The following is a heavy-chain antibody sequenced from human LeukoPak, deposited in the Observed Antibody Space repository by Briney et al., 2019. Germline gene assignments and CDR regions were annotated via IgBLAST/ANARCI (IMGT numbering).Heavy chain of an antibody. V-gene: IGHV4-30-4*08. D-gene: IGHD3-22*01. CDR1: GGSVSSSNYY. CDR2: IYYSGST. CDR3: ASLPTYYYDSSGYSYFDY. Sequence: SETLSLTCTVSGGSVSSSNYYWSWIRQPPGKGLEWIGYIYYSGSTYYNPSLKSRVTISVDTSKNQFSLKLSSVTAADTAVYYCASLPTYYYDSSGYSYFDYWGQGTLVTVSS. J-gene: IGHJ4*02.